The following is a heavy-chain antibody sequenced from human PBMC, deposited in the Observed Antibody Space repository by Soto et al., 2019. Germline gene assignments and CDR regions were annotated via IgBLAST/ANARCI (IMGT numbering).Heavy chain of an antibody. Sequence: GGSLRLSCAASGFTFSSYSMNWVRQAPGKGLEWVSYISSSGSTIYYADSVKGRFTISRDNAKNSLYLQMNSLRAEDTAVYYCARDPGSSGWYNWLERWGQGTMGTVSS. V-gene: IGHV3-48*01. CDR2: ISSSGSTI. CDR1: GFTFSSYS. D-gene: IGHD6-19*01. CDR3: ARDPGSSGWYNWLER. J-gene: IGHJ5*02.